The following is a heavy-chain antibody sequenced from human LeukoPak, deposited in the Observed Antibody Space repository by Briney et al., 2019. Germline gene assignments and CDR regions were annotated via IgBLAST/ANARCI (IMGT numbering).Heavy chain of an antibody. CDR3: ARRVGCSDGSCPNWFDP. D-gene: IGHD2-15*01. V-gene: IGHV3-74*01. J-gene: IGHJ5*02. CDR2: INCAGSST. Sequence: PGGSLRLSCAASGFTFINYWMHWVRQAPGEGLVWVSRINCAGSSTTYADSVKGRFTISRDNAKNTVYLQMNSLRAEDTAVYYCARRVGCSDGSCPNWFDPWGQGTLVTVSS. CDR1: GFTFINYW.